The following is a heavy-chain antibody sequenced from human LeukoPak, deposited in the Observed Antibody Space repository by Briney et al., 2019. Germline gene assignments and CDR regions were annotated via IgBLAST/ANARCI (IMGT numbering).Heavy chain of an antibody. V-gene: IGHV3-53*01. J-gene: IGHJ5*02. CDR2: IYAGGST. D-gene: IGHD3-22*01. CDR3: ATGGTNLIVPTS. CDR1: GFTVSSNY. Sequence: GGSLRLSCAASGFTVSSNYMTWVRQAPGRGLEWVSVIYAGGSTYYADSVKGRFTLSRDISKNTLYLQMNSLRADDTAVYYCATGGTNLIVPTSWGQGTLVTVSS.